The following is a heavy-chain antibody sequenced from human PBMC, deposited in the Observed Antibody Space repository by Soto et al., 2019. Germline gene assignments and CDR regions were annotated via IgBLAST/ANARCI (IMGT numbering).Heavy chain of an antibody. CDR1: EGTFNSYA. CDR2: IIPHFSTL. CDR3: ASGPSRYYPDFFDA. D-gene: IGHD1-26*01. Sequence: QVQMVQSGAEVRKPGSSVKLSCKASEGTFNSYAISWVRQAPGQGLEWMGGIIPHFSTLNYAPKFQDRVTITAEDSPNTAYMELRSLRSDDTAVYFCASGPSRYYPDFFDAWAEGTLVTVSS. J-gene: IGHJ4*02. V-gene: IGHV1-69*01.